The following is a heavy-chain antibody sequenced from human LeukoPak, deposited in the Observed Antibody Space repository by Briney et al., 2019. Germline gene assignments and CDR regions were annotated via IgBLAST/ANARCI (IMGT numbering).Heavy chain of an antibody. V-gene: IGHV1-69*05. CDR3: ARAGLGQWLMPGHNWFDP. Sequence: GGSVTVSCKASGGTFSSYAMSWGRQAPAHGLEGMVGIIHIFGTANYAHTFHRRVTITTDESTSTPYLELSTLRSEDTAVYYCARAGLGQWLMPGHNWFDPWGQGNLVTLSS. CDR1: GGTFSSYA. J-gene: IGHJ5*02. CDR2: IIHIFGTA. D-gene: IGHD6-19*01.